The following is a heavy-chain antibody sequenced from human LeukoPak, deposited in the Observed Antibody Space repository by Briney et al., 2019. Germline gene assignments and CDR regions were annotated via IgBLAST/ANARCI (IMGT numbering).Heavy chain of an antibody. CDR1: GGSFSGYY. V-gene: IGHV4-34*01. CDR2: INHSGST. Sequence: PSETLSLTCAVYGGSFSGYYWSWIRQPPGKRLEWIGEINHSGSTNYNPSLKSRVTISVDTSKNQFSLKLSSVTAADTAVYYCARGVFYDFWSGYYTPFDYWGQGTLVTVSS. CDR3: ARGVFYDFWSGYYTPFDY. J-gene: IGHJ4*02. D-gene: IGHD3-3*01.